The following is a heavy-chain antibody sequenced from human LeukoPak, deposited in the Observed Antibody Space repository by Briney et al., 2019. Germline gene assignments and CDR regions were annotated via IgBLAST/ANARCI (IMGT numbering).Heavy chain of an antibody. V-gene: IGHV1-3*01. CDR3: ARVRGVTVAGPGLY. J-gene: IGHJ4*02. D-gene: IGHD6-19*01. CDR2: INAGNGNT. CDR1: GYTFTSYA. Sequence: ASVKVSCKASGYTFTSYAMHWVRQAPGQRLEWMGWINAGNGNTKYSQKFQGRVTITRDTSASTAYMELSSLRSEDTAVYYCARVRGVTVAGPGLYWGQGTLVTVSS.